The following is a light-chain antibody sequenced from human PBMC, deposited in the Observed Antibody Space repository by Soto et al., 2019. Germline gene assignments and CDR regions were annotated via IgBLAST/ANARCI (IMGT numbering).Light chain of an antibody. CDR3: AAWDDILSGVV. CDR2: RNN. V-gene: IGLV1-47*01. Sequence: QSVLTQPPSASGTPGQMVTISCSGSSSNIGSNYVYWYQQLPGTAPKLLIYRNNQRPSGVPDRFSGSKSGTSASLAISGLRSEDEANYFCAAWDDILSGVVFGGGTQLTVL. CDR1: SSNIGSNY. J-gene: IGLJ3*02.